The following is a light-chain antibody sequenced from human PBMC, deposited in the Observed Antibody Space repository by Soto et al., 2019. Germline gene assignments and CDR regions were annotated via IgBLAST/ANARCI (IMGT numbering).Light chain of an antibody. CDR2: GAS. CDR1: QSVSSSY. Sequence: PGERLTLSCRASQSVSSSYLTWYQQKPGQAPRLLIYGASTRATSIPARFSGSGSGTDFTLTISSLQPEDFAVYYCQQDYNLLTFGGGTKVEIK. V-gene: IGKV3D-7*01. J-gene: IGKJ4*01. CDR3: QQDYNLLT.